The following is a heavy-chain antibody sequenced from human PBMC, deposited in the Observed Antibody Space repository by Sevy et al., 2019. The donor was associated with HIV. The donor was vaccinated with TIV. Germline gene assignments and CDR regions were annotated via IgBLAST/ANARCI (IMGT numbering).Heavy chain of an antibody. CDR2: FDPEDGEK. V-gene: IGHV1-24*01. CDR1: GYTLTELS. Sequence: ASVTVSCKVSGYTLTELSMHWVRPPPGKGLAWMGGFDPEDGEKIYAQKFQDRVTMTEDTSTHIAYMAQSSRRSVDPAVYYCAAGAGREGIRNDAFDIWGQGTMVTVSS. J-gene: IGHJ3*02. CDR3: AAGAGREGIRNDAFDI. D-gene: IGHD1-1*01.